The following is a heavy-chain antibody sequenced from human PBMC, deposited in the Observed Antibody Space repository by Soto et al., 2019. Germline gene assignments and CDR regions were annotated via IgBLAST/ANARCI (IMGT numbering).Heavy chain of an antibody. J-gene: IGHJ4*02. CDR1: GYTFTGYY. CDR3: ARVHPITGTTFY. Sequence: ASVKVSCKASGYTFTGYYMHWVRQAPGQGLEWMGWINHNSGGTNYAQKFQGRVTMTRDTSISTAYMELSRLRSDDTAVYYCARVHPITGTTFYWGQGTLVTVSS. D-gene: IGHD1-7*01. V-gene: IGHV1-2*02. CDR2: INHNSGGT.